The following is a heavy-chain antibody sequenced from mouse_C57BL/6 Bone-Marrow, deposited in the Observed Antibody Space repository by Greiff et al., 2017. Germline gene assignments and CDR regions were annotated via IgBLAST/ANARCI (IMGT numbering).Heavy chain of an antibody. Sequence: EVMLVESGGDLVKPGGSLKLSCAASGFTFSSYGMSWVRQTPDKRLEWVATISSGGSYTYYPDSVKGRVTISRDNAKNTLYLQMSSLKSEDTAMYYCARQLRAYWGQGTLVTVSA. CDR1: GFTFSSYG. V-gene: IGHV5-6*01. CDR3: ARQLRAY. D-gene: IGHD3-2*02. J-gene: IGHJ3*01. CDR2: ISSGGSYT.